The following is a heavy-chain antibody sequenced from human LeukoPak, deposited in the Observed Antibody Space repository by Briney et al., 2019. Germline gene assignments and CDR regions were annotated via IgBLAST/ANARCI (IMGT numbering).Heavy chain of an antibody. D-gene: IGHD1-26*01. CDR3: ARDSDMGAFDI. CDR2: IYYSGST. CDR1: GGSISSGGYY. Sequence: SETLFLTCTVSGGSISSGGYYWSWIRQHPGKGVEWIGYIYYSGSTYYNPSLKSRVTISVDTSKNQFSLKLSSVTAADTAVYYCARDSDMGAFDIWGQGTMVTVSS. J-gene: IGHJ3*02. V-gene: IGHV4-31*03.